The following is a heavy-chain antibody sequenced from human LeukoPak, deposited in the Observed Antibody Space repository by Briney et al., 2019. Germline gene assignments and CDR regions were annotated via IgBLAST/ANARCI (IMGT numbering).Heavy chain of an antibody. D-gene: IGHD6-6*01. CDR1: GFSFSSYG. V-gene: IGHV3-30*18. Sequence: GGSLRLSCVASGFSFSSYGMHWVRQAPGKGLEWVAVISYDASNKYYADSVKGRFSISRDNSKNTLYLQMNSLRAEDTAVYYCAKDAFRKLVDWFDPWGQGTLVTVSS. CDR3: AKDAFRKLVDWFDP. CDR2: ISYDASNK. J-gene: IGHJ5*02.